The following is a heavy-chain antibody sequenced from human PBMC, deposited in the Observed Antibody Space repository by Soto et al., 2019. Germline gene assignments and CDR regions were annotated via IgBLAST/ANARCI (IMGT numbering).Heavy chain of an antibody. J-gene: IGHJ6*02. D-gene: IGHD1-26*01. V-gene: IGHV1-2*04. Sequence: ASVKVSCKASGYTFTGYYMHWVRQAPGQGLEWMGWINPNSGGTNYAQKFQGWVTMTRDTSISTAYMELSRLRSDDTAVYYCARGVMGATSQPGDYYYYGTDVWGQGTTVIVSS. CDR1: GYTFTGYY. CDR3: ARGVMGATSQPGDYYYYGTDV. CDR2: INPNSGGT.